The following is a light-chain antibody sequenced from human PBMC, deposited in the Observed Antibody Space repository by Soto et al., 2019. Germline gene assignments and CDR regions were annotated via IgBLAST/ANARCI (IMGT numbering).Light chain of an antibody. CDR3: DSYTTSKNYV. Sequence: QSVLTQPASVSGSPGQSITISCTGTSSDVGRYNYVSWYQQHAGKAPKLLIFDVDNRPSGVSYRFSGSKSGNTASLTISGLQTEDEADYYCDSYTTSKNYVFGGGTKLTVL. V-gene: IGLV2-14*03. J-gene: IGLJ1*01. CDR1: SSDVGRYNY. CDR2: DVD.